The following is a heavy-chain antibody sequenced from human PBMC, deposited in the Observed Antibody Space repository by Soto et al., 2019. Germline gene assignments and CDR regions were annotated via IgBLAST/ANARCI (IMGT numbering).Heavy chain of an antibody. J-gene: IGHJ4*02. CDR3: ARGLYNSGWYMDYFDS. CDR2: ISGSGGST. CDR1: GFTFSSYA. Sequence: GGSLRLSCAASGFTFSSYAMRWVRQAPGKGLEWVSAISGSGGSTYYADSVKGRFTISRDNSKNTLYLQMNSLRAEDTAVYYCARGLYNSGWYMDYFDSWGQGKLVTVSS. V-gene: IGHV3-23*01. D-gene: IGHD6-19*01.